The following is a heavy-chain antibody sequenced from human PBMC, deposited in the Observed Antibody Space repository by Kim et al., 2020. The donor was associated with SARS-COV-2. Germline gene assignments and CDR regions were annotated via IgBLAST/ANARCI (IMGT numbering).Heavy chain of an antibody. Sequence: SETLSLTCAVSGGSISSSNWWSWVRQPPGKGLEWIGEIYHSGSTNYNPSLKSRVTISVDKSKNQFSLKLSSVTAADTAVYYCARALRERGSYYNYYYYYGMDVWGQGTTVTVSS. V-gene: IGHV4-4*02. CDR3: ARALRERGSYYNYYYYYGMDV. CDR1: GGSISSSNW. J-gene: IGHJ6*02. D-gene: IGHD3-10*01. CDR2: IYHSGST.